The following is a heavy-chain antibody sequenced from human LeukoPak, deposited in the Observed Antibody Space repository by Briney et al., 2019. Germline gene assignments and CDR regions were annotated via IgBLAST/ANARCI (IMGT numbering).Heavy chain of an antibody. CDR2: IKQDGSEK. Sequence: PGGSLRLSCAASGFTFSRYWMYWVRQAPGKGLEWVANIKQDGSEKYYVDSVKGRFTISRDNAKNSLYLQMNSLRAEDTAVYYCARDPSGSGGSCRDGYFDYWGQGTLVAVSS. D-gene: IGHD2-15*01. V-gene: IGHV3-7*01. CDR3: ARDPSGSGGSCRDGYFDY. J-gene: IGHJ4*02. CDR1: GFTFSRYW.